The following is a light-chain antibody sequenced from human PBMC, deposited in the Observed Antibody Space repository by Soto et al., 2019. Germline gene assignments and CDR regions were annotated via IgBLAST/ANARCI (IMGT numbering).Light chain of an antibody. CDR3: QQFKSYPLT. CDR2: DAY. V-gene: IGKV1-33*01. J-gene: IGKJ4*01. Sequence: DIQMTQSPPSLSASVGDRVTITCQASHDIGNSLNWYQDKPGQAPKLVIYDAYNLETGVPSRFSGSGSGTDFTLTISSLQPEDFATYYCQQFKSYPLTFGGGTKVDIK. CDR1: HDIGNS.